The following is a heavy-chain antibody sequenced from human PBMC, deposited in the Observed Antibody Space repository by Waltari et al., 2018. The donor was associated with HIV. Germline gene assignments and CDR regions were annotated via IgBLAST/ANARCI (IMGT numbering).Heavy chain of an antibody. D-gene: IGHD1-26*01. V-gene: IGHV1-18*01. CDR1: GYIFTSDG. CDR3: ARGEQVDYDY. J-gene: IGHJ4*02. CDR2: ISAYNGNT. Sequence: QVQLVQSGAEVKKPGASVKVSCRTSGYIFTSDGIGWVRQAPGQGLEWMGWISAYNGNTHYAQTFQGRVTMTRDTSTSTAYMELRSLASDDTAVYFCARGEQVDYDYWGQGTLVTVSS.